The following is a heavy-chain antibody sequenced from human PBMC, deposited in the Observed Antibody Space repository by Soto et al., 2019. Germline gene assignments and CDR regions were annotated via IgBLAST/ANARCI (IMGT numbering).Heavy chain of an antibody. V-gene: IGHV4-59*08. CDR3: ARHGGTTVGKFYFDS. CDR2: IYNSGTT. CDR1: GGTISGYY. Sequence: SEALSLTCTVTGGTISGYYWSWIRQAPGKGLEWIAYIYNSGTTNYNPSLKSRVTISEDSSKNQISLKLSSVTAADTAVYYCARHGGTTVGKFYFDSWGEGALVTV. D-gene: IGHD4-4*01. J-gene: IGHJ4*02.